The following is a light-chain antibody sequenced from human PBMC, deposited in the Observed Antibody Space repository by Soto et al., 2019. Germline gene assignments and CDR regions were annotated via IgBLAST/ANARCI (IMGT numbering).Light chain of an antibody. CDR3: QSYDSSLSGVV. V-gene: IGLV1-40*01. CDR2: GNS. Sequence: QSVLTQPPSVSGAPGQRVTISCTGSSYNIGAGYDVHWYQQLPGTAPKLLIYGNSNRPSGVPDRFSGSKSGTSASLAITGLQAEDEADYYCQSYDSSLSGVVCGGGTQLTVL. J-gene: IGLJ2*01. CDR1: SYNIGAGYD.